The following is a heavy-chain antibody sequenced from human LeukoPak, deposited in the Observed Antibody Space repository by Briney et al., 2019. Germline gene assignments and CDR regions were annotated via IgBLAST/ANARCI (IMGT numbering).Heavy chain of an antibody. Sequence: PSETLSLTCAVYGGSFSGYYWSWIRQPPGKGLEWIGGINHSGSTNYNPSLKSRVTISVDTSKNQFSLKLSSVTAADTAVYYCARGRDSSGYYFWFDPWGQGTLVTVSS. CDR2: INHSGST. CDR1: GGSFSGYY. V-gene: IGHV4-34*01. CDR3: ARGRDSSGYYFWFDP. J-gene: IGHJ5*02. D-gene: IGHD3-22*01.